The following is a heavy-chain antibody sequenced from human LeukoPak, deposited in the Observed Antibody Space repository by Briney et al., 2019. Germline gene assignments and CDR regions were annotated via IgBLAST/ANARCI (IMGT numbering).Heavy chain of an antibody. D-gene: IGHD2-15*01. V-gene: IGHV4-34*01. Sequence: SETLSLTRAVYGGSFSGYYWSWIRQPPGKGLEWIGEINHSGSTNYNPSLKSRVTISVDTSKNQFSLKLSSVTAADTAVYYCARFVVVVAAPRFDYWGQGTLVTVSS. CDR3: ARFVVVVAAPRFDY. CDR2: INHSGST. CDR1: GGSFSGYY. J-gene: IGHJ4*02.